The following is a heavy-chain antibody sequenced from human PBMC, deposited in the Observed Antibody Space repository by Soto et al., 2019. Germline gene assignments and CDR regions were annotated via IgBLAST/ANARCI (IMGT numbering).Heavy chain of an antibody. V-gene: IGHV4-39*01. CDR1: GGSISSSSYY. Sequence: SETLSLTCTVSGGSISSSSYYWGWIRQPPGKGLEWIGSIYYSGSTYYNPSLKSRVTISVDTSKNQFSLKPSSVTAADTAVYYCARSGGGYKLTDWFDPWGQGTLVTVSS. D-gene: IGHD3-22*01. J-gene: IGHJ5*02. CDR3: ARSGGGYKLTDWFDP. CDR2: IYYSGST.